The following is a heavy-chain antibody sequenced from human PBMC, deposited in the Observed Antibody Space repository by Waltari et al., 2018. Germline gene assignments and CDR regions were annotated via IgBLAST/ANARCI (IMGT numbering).Heavy chain of an antibody. J-gene: IGHJ5*02. CDR1: GGSISNDSYY. D-gene: IGHD3-16*02. V-gene: IGHV4-39*01. Sequence: PSETLSLTCTVSGGSISNDSYYWGWIRQPPGKGLEWIGSIYHTGSTYYNPSLKSRVTVSQDTPKNQFSLKLSSVTAADTALYYCARATRIMITFGGVIAFDPWGQGTLVTVSS. CDR2: IYHTGST. CDR3: ARATRIMITFGGVIAFDP.